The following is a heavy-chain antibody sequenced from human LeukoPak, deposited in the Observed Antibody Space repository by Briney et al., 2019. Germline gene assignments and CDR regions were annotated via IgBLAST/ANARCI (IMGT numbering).Heavy chain of an antibody. CDR2: IYPGDSES. V-gene: IGHV5-51*01. D-gene: IGHD3-10*01. CDR1: GFSFTSYW. CDR3: ARHPYISGKIIQIDY. J-gene: IGHJ4*02. Sequence: GESLKISCKGSGFSFTSYWIGWVRQMPGKGLEWMGIIYPGDSESRYSPSFQGQVTISAGRSISTAYLQWSSLKASDTAMYYCARHPYISGKIIQIDYWGQGTLVTVPS.